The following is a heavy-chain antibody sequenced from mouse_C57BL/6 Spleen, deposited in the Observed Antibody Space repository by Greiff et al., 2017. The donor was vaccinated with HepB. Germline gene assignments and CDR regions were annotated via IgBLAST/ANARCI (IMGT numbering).Heavy chain of an antibody. V-gene: IGHV1-85*01. CDR3: ASSTMVTTGAMDY. D-gene: IGHD2-2*01. CDR2: IYRRDGST. J-gene: IGHJ4*01. Sequence: QVQLKESGPELVKPGASVKLSCKASGYTFTSYDINWVKQRPGQGLEWIGWIYRRDGSTKYNEKFKGKATLTVDTSSSTAYMELHSLTSEDSAVYFCASSTMVTTGAMDYWGQGTSVTVSS. CDR1: GYTFTSYD.